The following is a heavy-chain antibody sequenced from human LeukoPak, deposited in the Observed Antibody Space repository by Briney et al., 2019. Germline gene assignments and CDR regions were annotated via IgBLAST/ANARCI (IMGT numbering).Heavy chain of an antibody. Sequence: ASVKVSCKTSGFTFTIYDINWVRQATGQGLEWMGWMNGNSGDTGYAQKFQGRVTMTRNTSISTAYMELSNLRSEDTAVYYCVRGRFIAGAGDWGQGTPVTVPP. J-gene: IGHJ1*01. CDR3: VRGRFIAGAGD. D-gene: IGHD1-26*01. V-gene: IGHV1-8*01. CDR1: GFTFTIYD. CDR2: MNGNSGDT.